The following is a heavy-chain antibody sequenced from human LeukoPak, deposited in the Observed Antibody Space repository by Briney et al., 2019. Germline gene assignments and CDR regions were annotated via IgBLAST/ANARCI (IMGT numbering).Heavy chain of an antibody. CDR2: IYYSGSM. V-gene: IGHV4-59*12. CDR3: ARAAWRGSNSRDAFDI. CDR1: GGSTSSDH. J-gene: IGHJ3*02. D-gene: IGHD4/OR15-4a*01. Sequence: SETLSLTCTVSGGSTSSDHWSWIRQPPGKGLEWIGHIYYSGSMKYNPTLKSRVTISVDTSKNQFSLNLSSMTAADTAVYYCARAAWRGSNSRDAFDIWGQGTVVTVSS.